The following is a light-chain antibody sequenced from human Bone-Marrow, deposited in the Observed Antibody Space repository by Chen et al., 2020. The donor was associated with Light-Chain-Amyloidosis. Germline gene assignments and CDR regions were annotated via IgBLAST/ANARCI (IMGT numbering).Light chain of an antibody. Sequence: YALTQPPSGSVSPGQTARITCSGDDLPTKYAYWYQQKPGQAPVLVIHRDTERPSGISERFSGSSSGTTATLTISGVQAEDEADYHCQSADSSGTYEVIFGGGTKLTVL. V-gene: IGLV3-25*03. CDR3: QSADSSGTYEVI. J-gene: IGLJ2*01. CDR2: RDT. CDR1: DLPTKY.